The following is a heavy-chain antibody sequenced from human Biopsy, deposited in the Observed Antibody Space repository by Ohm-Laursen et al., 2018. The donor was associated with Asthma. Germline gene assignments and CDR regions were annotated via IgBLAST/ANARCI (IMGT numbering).Heavy chain of an antibody. Sequence: TLSLTCAVYGGYLTGHYWNWIRQPPGKGLEWIGEIDQSGYTNYNPSRKSRVTISADTSKNQFHLNLNSVTAADTAVYFCARAAITGIRGWFDPWGQGTQVTVSS. V-gene: IGHV4-34*01. D-gene: IGHD1-20*01. CDR1: GGYLTGHY. J-gene: IGHJ5*02. CDR2: IDQSGYT. CDR3: ARAAITGIRGWFDP.